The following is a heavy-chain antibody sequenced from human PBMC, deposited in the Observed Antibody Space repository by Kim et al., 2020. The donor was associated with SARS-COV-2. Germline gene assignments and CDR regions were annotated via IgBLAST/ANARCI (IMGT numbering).Heavy chain of an antibody. CDR2: ISSSSSTI. J-gene: IGHJ6*02. CDR3: ATPTGYSSSWYAYYYYGMDV. D-gene: IGHD6-13*01. Sequence: GGSLRLSCAASGFTFRSYSMNWVRQAPGKGLEWVSYISSSSSTIYYADSVKGRFTISRDNAKNSLYLQMNSLRAEDTAVYYCATPTGYSSSWYAYYYYGMDVWGQGTTVTVSS. V-gene: IGHV3-48*04. CDR1: GFTFRSYS.